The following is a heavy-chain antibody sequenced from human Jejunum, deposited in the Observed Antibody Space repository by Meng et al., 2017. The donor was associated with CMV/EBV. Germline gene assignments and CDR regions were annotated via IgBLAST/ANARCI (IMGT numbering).Heavy chain of an antibody. CDR1: GYTLTTYQ. J-gene: IGHJ4*02. Sequence: SCKAAGYTLTTYQVHWVRQAPGQGLEYMGIIYSNGNTKHAQKFQGRLTLTRDTTTSTVYMELSGLRSDDTAVHFCAREYPSTFYFDYWGQGTLVTVSS. CDR2: IYSNGNT. V-gene: IGHV1-46*01. D-gene: IGHD1-1*01. CDR3: AREYPSTFYFDY.